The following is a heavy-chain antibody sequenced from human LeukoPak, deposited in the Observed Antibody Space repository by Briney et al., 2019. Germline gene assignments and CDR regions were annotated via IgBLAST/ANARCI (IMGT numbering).Heavy chain of an antibody. Sequence: GGSLRLSCAASGFTFSDYYMSWLRQAPGKGLEWVSYISSSVGTIYYADSVKGRFTISRDNPKNSLYLQMNSLRAEDTAVYYCAIGQYPLDYWGQGTLVTVSS. V-gene: IGHV3-11*01. CDR1: GFTFSDYY. D-gene: IGHD2-2*01. CDR3: AIGQYPLDY. CDR2: ISSSVGTI. J-gene: IGHJ4*02.